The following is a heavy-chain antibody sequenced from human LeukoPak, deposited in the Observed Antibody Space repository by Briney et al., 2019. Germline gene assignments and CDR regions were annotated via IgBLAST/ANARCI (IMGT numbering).Heavy chain of an antibody. CDR3: ARGQWFRAF. Sequence: SETLSLTCAVYGGSFSGYYWTWIRQPPGKGLEWIGEIHYSGSASYNPSLKSRVTISVDTSKNQFPLKMNSVTAADTAVYYCARGQWFRAFWSRGTPVTVSS. CDR1: GGSFSGYY. J-gene: IGHJ4*02. CDR2: IHYSGSA. V-gene: IGHV4-34*01. D-gene: IGHD3-10*01.